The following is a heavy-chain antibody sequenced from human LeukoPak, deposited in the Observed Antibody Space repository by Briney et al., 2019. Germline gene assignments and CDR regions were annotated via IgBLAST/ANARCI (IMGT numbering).Heavy chain of an antibody. J-gene: IGHJ4*02. Sequence: SETLSLTCAVYGGSFSGYYWSWIRQPPGKGLGWIGEINHSGSTNYNPSLKSRVTISVDTSKNQFSLKLSSVTAADTAVYYCARGMPNCGGDCYSSVDDIKPQNYFDYWGQGTLVTVSS. V-gene: IGHV4-34*01. CDR3: ARGMPNCGGDCYSSVDDIKPQNYFDY. D-gene: IGHD2-21*02. CDR2: INHSGST. CDR1: GGSFSGYY.